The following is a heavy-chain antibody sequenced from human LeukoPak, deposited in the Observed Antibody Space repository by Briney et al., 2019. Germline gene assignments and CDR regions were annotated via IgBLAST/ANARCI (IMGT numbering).Heavy chain of an antibody. D-gene: IGHD6-19*01. V-gene: IGHV1-69*04. CDR1: GGTFSSYA. J-gene: IGHJ4*02. CDR2: IIPILGIA. CDR3: ARGSSSGWYDDY. Sequence: ASVKVSCKASGGTFSSYAISWVRQAPGQGLEWMGRIIPILGIANYAQKFQGRVTITADKSTSTAYMELSSLRSEDTAVYYCARGSSSGWYDDYWGQGTLVTVSS.